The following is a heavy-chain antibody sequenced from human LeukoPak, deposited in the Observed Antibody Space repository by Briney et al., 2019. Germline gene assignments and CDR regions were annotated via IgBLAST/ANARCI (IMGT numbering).Heavy chain of an antibody. CDR2: INHSGST. V-gene: IGHV4-34*01. CDR1: SGAFSGYY. CDR3: ARGTLNYSGYDYMDFDS. D-gene: IGHD5-12*01. J-gene: IGHJ4*02. Sequence: PSETLSLTCAVYSGAFSGYYWSWIRQSPGKGLEWIGEINHSGSTNYNPSLKSRAAISIDTSKNKFSLKLSSVTAADTAVYYCARGTLNYSGYDYMDFDSWGQGTLVTVSS.